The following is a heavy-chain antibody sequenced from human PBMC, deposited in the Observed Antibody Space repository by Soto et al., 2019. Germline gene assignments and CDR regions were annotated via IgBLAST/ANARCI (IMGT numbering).Heavy chain of an antibody. Sequence: SETLSLTCTVSGGSISSYYWSWIRQPPGKGLEWIGYIYYSGSTNYNPSLKSRVTISVDTSKNQFSLKLSSVTAADTAVYYCATGYSSGWRAPYGMDVWGQGTTVTVSS. CDR2: IYYSGST. J-gene: IGHJ6*02. CDR1: GGSISSYY. CDR3: ATGYSSGWRAPYGMDV. V-gene: IGHV4-59*01. D-gene: IGHD6-19*01.